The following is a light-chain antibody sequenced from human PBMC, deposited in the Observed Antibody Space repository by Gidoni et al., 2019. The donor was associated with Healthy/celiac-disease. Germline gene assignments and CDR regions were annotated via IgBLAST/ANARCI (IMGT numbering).Light chain of an antibody. CDR2: GAS. J-gene: IGKJ3*01. V-gene: IGKV3-20*01. CDR3: QQYGSSPCT. Sequence: VLTQSPGTLSLSPGERATLSCRASQNVSSSYLAWYQQKPGQAPRLLIYGASSRATGIPDRFSGSGSGTDFTLTISRLEPEDFAVYYCQQYGSSPCTFGPGTKVDIK. CDR1: QNVSSSY.